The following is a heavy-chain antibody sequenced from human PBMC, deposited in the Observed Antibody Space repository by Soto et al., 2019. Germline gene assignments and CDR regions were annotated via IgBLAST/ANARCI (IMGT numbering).Heavy chain of an antibody. V-gene: IGHV3-23*01. J-gene: IGHJ4*02. D-gene: IGHD2-15*01. CDR1: GFTFSSYA. CDR3: AKLGGGYCSGGSCYFRPVSN. Sequence: GGSLRLSCAASGFTFSSYAMSWVRQAPGKGLEWVSAISGSGGSTYYADSVKGRFTISRDNSKNTLYLQMNSLRAEDTAVYYCAKLGGGYCSGGSCYFRPVSNWGQGTLVTVSS. CDR2: ISGSGGST.